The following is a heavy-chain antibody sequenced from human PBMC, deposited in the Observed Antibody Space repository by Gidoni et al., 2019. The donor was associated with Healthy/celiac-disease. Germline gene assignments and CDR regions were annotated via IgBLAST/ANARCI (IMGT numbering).Heavy chain of an antibody. CDR2: IYYSGST. D-gene: IGHD3-10*01. Sequence: QLQLQESGPGLVKPSGTLSLTCTVSGGSISSSSYYWGWIRQPPGKGLEWIGSIYYSGSTYYNPSLKSRVTISVDTSKNQFSLKLSSVTAADTAVYYCARLYLDYYGSGSPENLFDYWGQGTLVTVSS. J-gene: IGHJ4*02. CDR3: ARLYLDYYGSGSPENLFDY. V-gene: IGHV4-39*01. CDR1: GGSISSSSYY.